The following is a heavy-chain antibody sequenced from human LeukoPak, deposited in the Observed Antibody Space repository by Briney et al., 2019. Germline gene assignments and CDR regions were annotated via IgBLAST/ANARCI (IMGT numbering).Heavy chain of an antibody. CDR3: ARDRLANGFDP. V-gene: IGHV4-61*02. Sequence: SETLSLTCTVSGGSISSGSYYWSWTRQPAGKGLEWIGRIYTSGSTNYNPSLKSRVTISVDTSKNQFSLKLSSVTAADTAVYYCARDRLANGFDPWGQGTLVTVSS. CDR2: IYTSGST. D-gene: IGHD6-6*01. CDR1: GGSISSGSYY. J-gene: IGHJ5*02.